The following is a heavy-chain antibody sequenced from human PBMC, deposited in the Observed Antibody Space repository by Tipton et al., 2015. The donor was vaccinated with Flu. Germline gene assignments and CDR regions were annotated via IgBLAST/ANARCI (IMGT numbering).Heavy chain of an antibody. V-gene: IGHV3-33*01. D-gene: IGHD3-22*01. Sequence: RSLRLSCAASGFTFRNYGIHWVRQAPGKGLEWVAVIWSDGASKYYIDSVKGRFTVSRDNSKNTVYLQMNSLRSEDTAVYYCARDADTSSHYSKFDFWGQGTLVTVSS. CDR2: IWSDGASK. CDR3: ARDADTSSHYSKFDF. CDR1: GFTFRNYG. J-gene: IGHJ4*02.